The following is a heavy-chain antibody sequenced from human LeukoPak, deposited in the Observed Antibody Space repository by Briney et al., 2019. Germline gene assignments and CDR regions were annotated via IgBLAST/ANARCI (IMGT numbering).Heavy chain of an antibody. J-gene: IGHJ4*02. D-gene: IGHD6-6*01. V-gene: IGHV1-69*04. Sequence: SVKVSCKASGGTFSSYAISWVRQAPGQGLEWMGRIIPILGIANYAQKFQGRVTITADKSTSTAYMELSSLRSEDTAVYYCARGLYSSSSNFDYWGQGTLVTVSS. CDR2: IIPILGIA. CDR3: ARGLYSSSSNFDY. CDR1: GGTFSSYA.